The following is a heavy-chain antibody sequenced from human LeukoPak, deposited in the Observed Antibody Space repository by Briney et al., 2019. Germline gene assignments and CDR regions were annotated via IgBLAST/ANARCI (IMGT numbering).Heavy chain of an antibody. V-gene: IGHV3-7*01. CDR2: INQNGSEK. J-gene: IGHJ4*02. D-gene: IGHD6-19*01. CDR1: GFTFSNYW. Sequence: GGSLRLSCTASGFTFSNYWMNWVRQAPGKGLEWVANINQNGSEKYYVDSVKGRFTISRDNAKNSLYLQMNSLRAEDTAVYYCARDQGAGSDYWGQGTLVAVSS. CDR3: ARDQGAGSDY.